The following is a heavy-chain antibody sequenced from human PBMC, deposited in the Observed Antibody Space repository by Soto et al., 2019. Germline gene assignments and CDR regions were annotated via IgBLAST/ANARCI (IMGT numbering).Heavy chain of an antibody. CDR3: AAGVRGYSYGFDY. V-gene: IGHV1-58*01. Sequence: ASVKVSCKASGFTFTSSAVQWVRQARGQRLEWIGWIVVGSGNTNYAQKFQERVTITRDMSTSTAYMELSSLRSEDTAVYYCAAGVRGYSYGFDYWGQGTLVTVSS. CDR1: GFTFTSSA. D-gene: IGHD5-18*01. CDR2: IVVGSGNT. J-gene: IGHJ4*02.